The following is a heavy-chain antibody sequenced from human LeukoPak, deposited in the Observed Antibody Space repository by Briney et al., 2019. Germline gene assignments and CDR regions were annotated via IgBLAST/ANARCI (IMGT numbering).Heavy chain of an antibody. Sequence: ASVKVSCKASGYTFTSYGISWVRQAPGQGLEWMGWISAYNGNTNYAQKLQGRVTMTTDTSTSTAYMELRSLRSEDTAVYYCARDPPVVTTVTTVDYWGQGTLVTVSS. CDR2: ISAYNGNT. CDR1: GYTFTSYG. CDR3: ARDPPVVTTVTTVDY. J-gene: IGHJ4*02. D-gene: IGHD4-17*01. V-gene: IGHV1-18*01.